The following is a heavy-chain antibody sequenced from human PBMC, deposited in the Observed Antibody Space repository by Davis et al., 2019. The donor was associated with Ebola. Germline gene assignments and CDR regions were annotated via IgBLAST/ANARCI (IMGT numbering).Heavy chain of an antibody. Sequence: ASVKVSCKVSGYTLTELSMHWVRQAPGKGLEWMGGFDPEDGETIYAQKFQGRVTMTEDTSTDTAYMELSSLTSDDTAVYYCARDRDSYGFNRDALDIWGQGTAVTVSS. V-gene: IGHV1-24*01. CDR2: FDPEDGET. CDR1: GYTLTELS. CDR3: ARDRDSYGFNRDALDI. J-gene: IGHJ3*02. D-gene: IGHD5-18*01.